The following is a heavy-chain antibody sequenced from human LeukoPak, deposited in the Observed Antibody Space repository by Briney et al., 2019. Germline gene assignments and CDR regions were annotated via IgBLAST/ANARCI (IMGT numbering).Heavy chain of an antibody. CDR3: ARGRITMIPDY. CDR2: IKEDGSEK. D-gene: IGHD3-22*01. Sequence: PGGSLRLSCADSGFTFSSYWMSWVRQAPGKGLEWVANIKEDGSEKYYVDSVRGRFTISRDNAKKSLYLQMNSLRAEDTAVYYCARGRITMIPDYWGQGTLVTVSS. CDR1: GFTFSSYW. V-gene: IGHV3-7*01. J-gene: IGHJ4*02.